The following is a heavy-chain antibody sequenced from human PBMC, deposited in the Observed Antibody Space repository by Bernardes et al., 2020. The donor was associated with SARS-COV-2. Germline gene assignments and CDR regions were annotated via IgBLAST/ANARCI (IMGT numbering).Heavy chain of an antibody. V-gene: IGHV3-11*01. CDR3: ARGRYDSGTYYNRFDA. CDR1: GFTFDDFY. D-gene: IGHD3-10*01. CDR2: ISSSGFTV. J-gene: IGHJ5*02. Sequence: GGSLRLSCAASGFTFDDFYLTWIRQAPGKGLEWISYISSSGFTVDYADSVKGRFTISRDNAKNSLFLQMNNLRADDTAFYYCARGRYDSGTYYNRFDAWGQGTLVTVS.